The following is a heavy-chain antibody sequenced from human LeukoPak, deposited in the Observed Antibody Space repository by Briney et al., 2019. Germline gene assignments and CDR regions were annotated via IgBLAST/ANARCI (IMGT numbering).Heavy chain of an antibody. CDR3: AGDRSGWYTPYLEFDY. CDR1: GYTFTSYY. D-gene: IGHD6-19*01. V-gene: IGHV1-46*01. CDR2: INPSGGST. J-gene: IGHJ4*02. Sequence: GASVKVSCKASGYTFTSYYMHWVRQAPGQGLEWMGIINPSGGSTSYAQKFQGRVTMTRDTSTSTVYMELSSLRSEDTAVYYCAGDRSGWYTPYLEFDYWGQGTLVTVSS.